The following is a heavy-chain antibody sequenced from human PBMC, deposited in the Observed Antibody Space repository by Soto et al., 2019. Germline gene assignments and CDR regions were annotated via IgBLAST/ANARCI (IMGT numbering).Heavy chain of an antibody. J-gene: IGHJ4*02. D-gene: IGHD6-13*01. Sequence: EVQLVESGGGLVQPGGSLKLSCAASGFTFSGSAVHWVRQASGKGLEWVGRIRSKPNSYATAYAASVKGRFTISRDDSQNTAYLQMSSLKTEDTAVYYCTSSSSYYFDYWGQGTLVTVSS. CDR2: IRSKPNSYAT. CDR1: GFTFSGSA. V-gene: IGHV3-73*02. CDR3: TSSSSYYFDY.